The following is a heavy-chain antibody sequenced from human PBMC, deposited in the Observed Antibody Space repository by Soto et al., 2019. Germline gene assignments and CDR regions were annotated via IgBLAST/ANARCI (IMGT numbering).Heavy chain of an antibody. D-gene: IGHD1-26*01. V-gene: IGHV4-28*01. CDR3: ARREIQGPIDY. Sequence: SETLSLIPADSGYSTRRSNWLGWIRQPPGKGLEWIGYIYYSGTTYYNPSLKSRVTMSVDTSKNQFSLKLTSVTAVDTAVYYCARREIQGPIDYWGQGTLVTVS. CDR2: IYYSGTT. J-gene: IGHJ4*02. CDR1: GYSTRRSNW.